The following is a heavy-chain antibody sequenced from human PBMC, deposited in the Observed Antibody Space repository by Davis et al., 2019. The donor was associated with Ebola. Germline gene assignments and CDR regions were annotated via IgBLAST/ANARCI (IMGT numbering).Heavy chain of an antibody. V-gene: IGHV4-4*07. CDR3: ARRGKREPYYYDSSGHPDGFDY. CDR1: GGSISSYY. J-gene: IGHJ4*02. Sequence: PSETLSLTCTVSGGSISSYYWSWIRQPAGKGLEWIGHIYTSGSTNYNPSLKSRVTISVDTSKNQFSLKLSSVTAADTAVYYCARRGKREPYYYDSSGHPDGFDYWGQGTLVTVSS. D-gene: IGHD3-22*01. CDR2: IYTSGST.